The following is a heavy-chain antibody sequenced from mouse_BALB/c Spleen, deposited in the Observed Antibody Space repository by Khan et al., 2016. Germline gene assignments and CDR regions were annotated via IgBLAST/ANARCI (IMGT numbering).Heavy chain of an antibody. D-gene: IGHD2-4*01. J-gene: IGHJ3*01. CDR2: INPDSSTI. CDR1: GFDFSRYW. CDR3: VREGMIKTPWFAY. V-gene: IGHV4-1*02. Sequence: EVKLLESGGGLVQPGGSLKLSCAASGFDFSRYWMSWVRQAPGKGLEWIGEINPDSSTINYTPSLKDKFIISRDNAKNTLYLQMSKVRSEDTALYYCVREGMIKTPWFAYWGQGTLVTVSA.